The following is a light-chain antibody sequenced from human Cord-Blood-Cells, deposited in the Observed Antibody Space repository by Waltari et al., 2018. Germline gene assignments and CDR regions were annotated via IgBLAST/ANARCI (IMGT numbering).Light chain of an antibody. CDR2: EVS. CDR1: SSDVGGYNY. Sequence: QPPSASGSPGQSVTISCTGTSSDVGGYNYVSWYQQHPGKAPKLMIYEVSKRPSGVPDRFSGSKSGNTASLTVSGLQAEDEADYYCSSYAGSNNYVVFGGGTKLTVL. J-gene: IGLJ2*01. V-gene: IGLV2-8*01. CDR3: SSYAGSNNYVV.